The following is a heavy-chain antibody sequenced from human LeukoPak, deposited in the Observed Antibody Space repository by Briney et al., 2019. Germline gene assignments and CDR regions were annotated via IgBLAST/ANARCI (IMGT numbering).Heavy chain of an antibody. V-gene: IGHV3-21*01. CDR2: ISSRSSYI. D-gene: IGHD6-19*01. Sequence: GGSLRLSCAASGFSFSSYNMNWVRQAPGKGLGWVSSISSRSSYIYYTDSVKGRFTISRDNAKNSLYLQMNSLRAEDTAVYYCARDLSSYSSGWYWGANWFDPWGQGTLVTVSS. CDR1: GFSFSSYN. J-gene: IGHJ5*02. CDR3: ARDLSSYSSGWYWGANWFDP.